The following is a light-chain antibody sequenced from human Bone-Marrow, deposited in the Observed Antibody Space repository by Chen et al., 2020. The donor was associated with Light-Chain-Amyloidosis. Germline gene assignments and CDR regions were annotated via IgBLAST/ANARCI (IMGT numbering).Light chain of an antibody. Sequence: QSALTQPASVSGSPGQSITISCTGTSGDVGTYNYVSWDQQHPGKAPKVMIYAVSNRPSGVSNRFSGSKSGNTASLTISVLQAEDEADYYCSSFTSSSSYVFGPGTKVTVL. J-gene: IGLJ1*01. CDR3: SSFTSSSSYV. CDR1: SGDVGTYNY. V-gene: IGLV2-14*01. CDR2: AVS.